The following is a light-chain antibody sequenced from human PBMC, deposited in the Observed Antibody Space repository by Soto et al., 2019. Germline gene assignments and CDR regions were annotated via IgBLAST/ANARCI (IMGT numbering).Light chain of an antibody. J-gene: IGKJ4*01. CDR2: TVS. Sequence: DIVMTQTPLSLPVTPGEPASISCGSSQSLLDSDDGNTYLDWYLQKPGQSPQLLIYTVSYRASGVPDRFSGSGSGTDFTLKISRVEAEDVVVYYCMQRIEFPLTVGGGTKVEIK. V-gene: IGKV2-40*01. CDR3: MQRIEFPLT. CDR1: QSLLDSDDGNTY.